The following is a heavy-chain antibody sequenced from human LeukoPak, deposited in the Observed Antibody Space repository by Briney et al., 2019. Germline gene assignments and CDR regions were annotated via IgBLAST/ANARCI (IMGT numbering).Heavy chain of an antibody. D-gene: IGHD1-20*01. Sequence: SETLSLTCNVSGGSISSYYWSWIRQPPGKGLEWIGYIYYSGSTNYNPSLKSRITMSVDTSKNQFSLKLRSMTAADTAVYYCARGVGYNWNLWYYFDYWGQGTLVTVSS. CDR3: ARGVGYNWNLWYYFDY. V-gene: IGHV4-59*12. CDR1: GGSISSYY. J-gene: IGHJ4*02. CDR2: IYYSGST.